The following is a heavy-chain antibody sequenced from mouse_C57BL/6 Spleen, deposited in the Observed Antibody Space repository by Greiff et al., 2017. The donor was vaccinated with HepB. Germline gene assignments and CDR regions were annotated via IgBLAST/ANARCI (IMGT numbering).Heavy chain of an antibody. CDR2: ISYDGSN. J-gene: IGHJ4*01. CDR1: GYSITSGYS. V-gene: IGHV3-6*01. Sequence: EVKLEESGPGLVKPSQSLSLTCSVTGYSITSGYSWTWIRQFPGNKLEWMGYISYDGSNNYNPSLKNRISITRDTSKNQFFLKLNSVTTEDTATYYCARVAGYAMDYWGQGTSVTVSS. D-gene: IGHD3-3*01. CDR3: ARVAGYAMDY.